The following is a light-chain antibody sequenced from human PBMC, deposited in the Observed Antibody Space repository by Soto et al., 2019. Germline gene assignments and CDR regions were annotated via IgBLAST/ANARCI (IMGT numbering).Light chain of an antibody. J-gene: IGKJ2*01. Sequence: EIVMTQAPATLSVSPGERATLSCRASQSVSSNLAWYQQKPGQAPRLLIYGASTRATGIPARFSGSGSGTEFTLTISSPQYEDVAVYYCQQNNNWNTFGQGTKLEIK. CDR3: QQNNNWNT. V-gene: IGKV3-15*01. CDR2: GAS. CDR1: QSVSSN.